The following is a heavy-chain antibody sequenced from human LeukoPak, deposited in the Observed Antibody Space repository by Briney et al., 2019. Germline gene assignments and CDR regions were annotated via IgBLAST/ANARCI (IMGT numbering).Heavy chain of an antibody. V-gene: IGHV3-23*01. D-gene: IGHD3-3*01. CDR1: GFMFSSYA. Sequence: PGGSLRLSCAASGFMFSSYAMNWVRQAPGKGLEWVSGITGSSSRTYYADSAKGRFTISRDNSKNTLFLQLNSLRAEDTARYYCAKLTYNDFWSGSGADYYYMDVWGRGTTVTVSS. J-gene: IGHJ6*03. CDR3: AKLTYNDFWSGSGADYYYMDV. CDR2: ITGSSSRT.